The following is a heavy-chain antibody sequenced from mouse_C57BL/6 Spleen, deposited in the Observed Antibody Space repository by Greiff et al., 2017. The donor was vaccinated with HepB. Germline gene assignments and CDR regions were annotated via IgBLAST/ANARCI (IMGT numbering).Heavy chain of an antibody. CDR1: GYTFTDYY. CDR2: IYPGSGNT. CDR3: ARRGELGREGDY. J-gene: IGHJ2*01. Sequence: QVQLQQSGAELVRPGASVKLSCKASGYTFTDYYINWVKQRPGQGLEWIARIYPGSGNTYYNEKFKGKATLTAEKSSSTAYMQLSSLTSEDSAVYFCARRGELGREGDYWGQGTTLTVSS. D-gene: IGHD4-1*01. V-gene: IGHV1-76*01.